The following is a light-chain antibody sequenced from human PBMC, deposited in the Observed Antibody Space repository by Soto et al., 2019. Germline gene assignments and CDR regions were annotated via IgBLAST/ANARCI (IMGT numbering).Light chain of an antibody. CDR2: EAS. CDR1: RSVSSY. J-gene: IGKJ5*01. Sequence: EIVLTQSPATLSLSPGERATLSCRASRSVSSYLAWYQQKPGQAPRLLMYEASNRATGIPARFSGGGSGTDFTLTISSLQPEDFATYYCQKVYSFPITFGQGTRLEIK. CDR3: QKVYSFPIT. V-gene: IGKV3-11*01.